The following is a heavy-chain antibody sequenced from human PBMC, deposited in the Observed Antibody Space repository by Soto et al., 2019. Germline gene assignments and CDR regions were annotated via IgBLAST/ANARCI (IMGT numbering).Heavy chain of an antibody. V-gene: IGHV3-48*03. D-gene: IGHD1-20*01. J-gene: IGHJ6*02. Sequence: GGSLRLSCVASGFVFKNYEMNWVQAPGKGLEWISYISNSGNTIYVADSMRGRFTISRDNAKNSLFLQMNSLRADDTAVYYCARDIDNRDYYYGLDVWGQGTTVTVS. CDR1: GFVFKNYE. CDR3: ARDIDNRDYYYGLDV. CDR2: ISNSGNTI.